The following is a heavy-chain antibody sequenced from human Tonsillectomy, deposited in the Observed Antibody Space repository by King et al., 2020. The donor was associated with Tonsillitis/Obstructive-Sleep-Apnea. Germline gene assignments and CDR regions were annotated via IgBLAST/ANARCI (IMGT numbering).Heavy chain of an antibody. Sequence: QLQESGPGLVKPSETLSLTCTVSGGSFNSGRYYWSWIRQPPGKGLEWIGYIYYSGSTNYNPSLKSRVTISVDTSKNQFSLKVSSVTAADTAVYYCARGRFSDYYYYMDVWGKGTTVTVSS. CDR3: ARGRFSDYYYYMDV. J-gene: IGHJ6*03. CDR2: IYYSGST. V-gene: IGHV4-61*01. CDR1: GGSFNSGRYY. D-gene: IGHD3-3*01.